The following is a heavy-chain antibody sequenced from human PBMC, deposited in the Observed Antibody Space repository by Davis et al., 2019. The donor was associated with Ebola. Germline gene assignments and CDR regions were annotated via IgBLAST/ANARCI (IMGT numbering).Heavy chain of an antibody. CDR1: GGSISGDDYY. Sequence: SETLSLTCTVSGGSISGDDYYWSWIRQHPGKGLEWIGYIHYSGSTYSNPSLKSRLYLSVDTSKNQFSLQLSSVTAADTAVYYCARDQRGITNGWFDPWGQGTLVTVSS. V-gene: IGHV4-31*03. CDR3: ARDQRGITNGWFDP. CDR2: IHYSGST. J-gene: IGHJ5*02. D-gene: IGHD1-14*01.